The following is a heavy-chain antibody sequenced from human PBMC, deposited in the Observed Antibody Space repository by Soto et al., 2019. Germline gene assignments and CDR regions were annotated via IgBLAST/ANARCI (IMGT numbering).Heavy chain of an antibody. J-gene: IGHJ4*02. V-gene: IGHV4-61*01. D-gene: IGHD4-4*01. Sequence: QVQLQESGPGLVKPSETLSLTCTVSGGSVSSGSYYWSWLRQPPGKGLEWIGYIYYSGSTNYNPSLKTRVTMSVDTSRHQLSLKLSSVTAADTAVYYCSRVRRNSHFDYWGQGALITVSS. CDR1: GGSVSSGSYY. CDR2: IYYSGST. CDR3: SRVRRNSHFDY.